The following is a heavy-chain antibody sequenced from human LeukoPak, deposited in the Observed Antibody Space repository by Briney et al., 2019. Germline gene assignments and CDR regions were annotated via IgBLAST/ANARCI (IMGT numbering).Heavy chain of an antibody. CDR3: AKGYDYYDSSGTHAFDI. J-gene: IGHJ3*02. V-gene: IGHV3-9*01. Sequence: GGSLRLSCAASGFTFDDYAMHWVRQAPGKGLEWVSGISWNSGSIGYADSVKGRFTISRDNSKNTLYLQMNNLRAEDTAVYYCAKGYDYYDSSGTHAFDIWGQGTMVTVSS. CDR1: GFTFDDYA. CDR2: ISWNSGSI. D-gene: IGHD3-22*01.